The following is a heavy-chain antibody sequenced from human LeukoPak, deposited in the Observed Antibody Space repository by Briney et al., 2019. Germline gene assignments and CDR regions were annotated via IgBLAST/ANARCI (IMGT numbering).Heavy chain of an antibody. J-gene: IGHJ4*02. D-gene: IGHD1-26*01. CDR3: ARHVGSGSYFDY. V-gene: IGHV4-39*01. Sequence: SETLSLTCPVSGGSISSSSYYWGWIRQPPGKGLEWIGSTYYSGSTYYNPSLKRRVTISVDTSKNQFSLNLSSVTAADTAVYYCARHVGSGSYFDYWGQGTLVTVSS. CDR2: TYYSGST. CDR1: GGSISSSSYY.